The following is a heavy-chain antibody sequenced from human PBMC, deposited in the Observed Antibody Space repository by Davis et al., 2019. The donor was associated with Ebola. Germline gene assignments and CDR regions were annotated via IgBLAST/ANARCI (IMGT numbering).Heavy chain of an antibody. D-gene: IGHD3-3*01. V-gene: IGHV1-46*01. CDR3: ARDTIFGVAEYYYYYGMDV. CDR1: GYTFTSYG. J-gene: IGHJ6*02. Sequence: ASVKVSCKASGYTFTSYGISWVRQAPGQGLEWMGIINPSGGSTSYAQKFQGRVTMTRDTSTSTVYMELSSLRSEDTAVYYCARDTIFGVAEYYYYYGMDVWGQGTTVTVSS. CDR2: INPSGGST.